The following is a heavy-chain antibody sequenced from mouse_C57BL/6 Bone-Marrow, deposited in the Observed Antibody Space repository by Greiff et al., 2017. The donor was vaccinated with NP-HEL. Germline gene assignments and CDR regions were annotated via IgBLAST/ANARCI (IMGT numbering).Heavy chain of an antibody. Sequence: VQLQQSGAELARPGASVKMSCKASGYTFTSYTMHWVKQRPGQGLEWIGYINPSSGYTKYNQKFKDKATLTADKSSSTAYMQLSSLTSEDSAVYYCARPLGYYGSLAWCAFWGRGTLVTVSA. CDR1: GYTFTSYT. CDR3: ARPLGYYGSLAWCAF. V-gene: IGHV1-4*01. CDR2: INPSSGYT. D-gene: IGHD2-1*01. J-gene: IGHJ3*01.